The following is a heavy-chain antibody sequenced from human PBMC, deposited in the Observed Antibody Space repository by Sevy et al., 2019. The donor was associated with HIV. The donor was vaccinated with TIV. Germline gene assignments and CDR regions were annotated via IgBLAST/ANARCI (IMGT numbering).Heavy chain of an antibody. Sequence: GGSLRLSCAVSGFTFSSYVITWVRQAPGKGLEWVSTISGSGGNTYYADSVKGRFTISRDNSKKMVFLELNSLRAEDTALYYCAKEGSGYDDWGQGTLVTVSS. CDR3: AKEGSGYDD. V-gene: IGHV3-23*01. J-gene: IGHJ4*02. CDR2: ISGSGGNT. D-gene: IGHD5-12*01. CDR1: GFTFSSYV.